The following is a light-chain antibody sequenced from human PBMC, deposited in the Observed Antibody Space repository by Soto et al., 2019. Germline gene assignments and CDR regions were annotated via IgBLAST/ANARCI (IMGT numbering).Light chain of an antibody. Sequence: DIQMTQSPSTLSASVGDRVVITCRASESISNWLAWYQQKPGKAPNLLIYKASSLKSGVPLRFSGSGSGTEFTLTINSLQPDDFATYYCQQYDTYWTFGQGTKVDI. CDR3: QQYDTYWT. CDR1: ESISNW. CDR2: KAS. J-gene: IGKJ1*01. V-gene: IGKV1-5*03.